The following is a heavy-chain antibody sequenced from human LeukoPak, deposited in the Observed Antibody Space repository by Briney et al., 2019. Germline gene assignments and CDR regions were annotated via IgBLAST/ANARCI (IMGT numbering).Heavy chain of an antibody. CDR1: GFTFSSYS. D-gene: IGHD7-27*01. Sequence: GGSLRLSCAASGFTFSSYSMNWVRQAPGKGLEWVSGITGSSTWTYYADSVRGRFTISRDNSKNTLHLQMNNLTADDTAIYYCARELVSLGTGYFDLWGRGTLVTVSS. CDR3: ARELVSLGTGYFDL. CDR2: ITGSSTWT. V-gene: IGHV3-23*01. J-gene: IGHJ2*01.